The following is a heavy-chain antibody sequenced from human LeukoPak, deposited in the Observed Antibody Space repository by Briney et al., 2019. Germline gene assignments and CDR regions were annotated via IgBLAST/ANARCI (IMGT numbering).Heavy chain of an antibody. V-gene: IGHV3-23*01. J-gene: IGHJ4*02. CDR3: AKPAHYSSSWYFDY. CDR1: GFTFSNYR. Sequence: GGSPRLSCAASGFTFSNYRMSWVRQAPGKGLEWVSAISGSGGSTYYADSVKGRFTISRDNSKNTLYLQMNSLRAEDTAVYYCAKPAHYSSSWYFDYWGQGTLVTVSS. D-gene: IGHD6-13*01. CDR2: ISGSGGST.